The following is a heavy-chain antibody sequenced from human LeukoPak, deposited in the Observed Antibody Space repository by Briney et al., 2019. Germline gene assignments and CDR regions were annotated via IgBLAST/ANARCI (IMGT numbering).Heavy chain of an antibody. CDR1: GLSLSDFW. V-gene: IGHV3-74*01. CDR3: ASQGGY. Sequence: GGSLRLSCAASGLSLSDFWMHWVRQVPGKGLVWVSRISPDGTKTRYADFVKGRFIISRDNAKNALYLQMSNLRVDDTAMYYCASQGGYWGQGTLVAVSS. J-gene: IGHJ4*02. CDR2: ISPDGTKT. D-gene: IGHD3-16*01.